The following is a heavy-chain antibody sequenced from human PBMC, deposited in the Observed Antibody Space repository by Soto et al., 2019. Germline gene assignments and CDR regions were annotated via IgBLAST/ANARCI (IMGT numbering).Heavy chain of an antibody. Sequence: PGGSLRLSCSASGSTFSSYAMHWVRQAPGKGLEYVSAISSNGGSTYYAESVKGRFTISRDNSKNTLYLQMSSLRAEDTAVYYCVKGASSWHIRGMDVWGQGTTVTVSS. CDR3: VKGASSWHIRGMDV. V-gene: IGHV3-64D*06. J-gene: IGHJ6*02. D-gene: IGHD6-13*01. CDR2: ISSNGGST. CDR1: GSTFSSYA.